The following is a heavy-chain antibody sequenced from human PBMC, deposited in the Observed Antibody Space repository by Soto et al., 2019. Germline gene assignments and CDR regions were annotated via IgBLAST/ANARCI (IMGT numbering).Heavy chain of an antibody. V-gene: IGHV4-59*01. J-gene: IGHJ4*02. Sequence: QVQLQESGPGLVKPSETLSLTCTVSGGSITNYYWSWIRQPPGKRLEYIGYMYYSGNTYYNPSLKSRVTISGAAPKNHFSLKLGSGPAADPAVYFCVGGLWGGGRIDFGAQGPLVPVPS. CDR3: VGGLWGGGRIDF. CDR2: MYYSGNT. CDR1: GGSITNYY. D-gene: IGHD3-16*01.